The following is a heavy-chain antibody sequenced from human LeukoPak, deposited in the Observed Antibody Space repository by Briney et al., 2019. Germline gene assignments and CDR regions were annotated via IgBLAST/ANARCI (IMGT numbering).Heavy chain of an antibody. J-gene: IGHJ4*02. D-gene: IGHD2-2*01. CDR1: GYSSTSYW. Sequence: GESLKISCKGSGYSSTSYWIGWVRQMPGKGLEWRGIIYPGDSDTRYSPSFQGQVTISAAKSISTAYLQWSSLKASDTAMYYCARHGYLVPAELDYWGQGTLVTVSS. CDR3: ARHGYLVPAELDY. V-gene: IGHV5-51*01. CDR2: IYPGDSDT.